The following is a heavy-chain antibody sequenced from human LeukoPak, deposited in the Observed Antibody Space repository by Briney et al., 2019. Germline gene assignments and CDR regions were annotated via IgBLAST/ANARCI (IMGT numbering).Heavy chain of an antibody. CDR1: GYTFTGYY. D-gene: IGHD4/OR15-4a*01. V-gene: IGHV1-46*01. CDR3: ARDREANTRKYYFDY. CDR2: INPSGGST. J-gene: IGHJ4*02. Sequence: ASVTVSCKASGYTFTGYYMHWVRQAPGQGLEWMGIINPSGGSTSYAQKFQGRVTMTRDTSTSTVYMELSSLRSEDTAVYYCARDREANTRKYYFDYWGQGTLVTVSS.